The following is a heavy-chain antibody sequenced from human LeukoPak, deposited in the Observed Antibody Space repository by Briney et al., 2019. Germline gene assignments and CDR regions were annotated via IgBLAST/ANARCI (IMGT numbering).Heavy chain of an antibody. CDR1: GGSISSYY. J-gene: IGHJ6*02. D-gene: IGHD3-10*01. V-gene: IGHV4-59*01. CDR2: IYYIGST. Sequence: SQTLSLTCPVAGGSISSYYWSCIRQPPGKGLEWIGYIYYIGSTNYNPSLKTRVTISVDTSKNQFSLKLSSVTAADTAVYYCARLLWLGELKLDYYGMDVWGQGTTVTVSS. CDR3: ARLLWLGELKLDYYGMDV.